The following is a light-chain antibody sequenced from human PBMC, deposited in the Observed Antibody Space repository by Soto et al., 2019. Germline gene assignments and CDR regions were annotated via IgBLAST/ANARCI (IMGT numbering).Light chain of an antibody. V-gene: IGKV3-20*01. J-gene: IGKJ3*01. CDR3: QQDGRSPCT. Sequence: EIILTQSPGTLSLSPGERATLSCRASQSLTSSYLAWYQQKPGQAPRLLIHGASNRATGIPDRFSGSGSGTEFTLTIRRLEPEDFAVFYCQQDGRSPCTFGPGTKVDLK. CDR2: GAS. CDR1: QSLTSSY.